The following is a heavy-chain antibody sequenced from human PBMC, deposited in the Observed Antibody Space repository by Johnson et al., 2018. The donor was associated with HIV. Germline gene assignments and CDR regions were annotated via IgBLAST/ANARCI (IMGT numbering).Heavy chain of an antibody. Sequence: VQLVESGGGVVQPGGSLRLSCAASGFTFSSYGMHWVRQAPGKGLEWVAFIRYDGSNKYYADSVMGRFTISRDNSKNTLYLQMNSLRPEDTALYYCVKDLSSGYYTDALHIWCQGTMVTVSS. CDR1: GFTFSSYG. V-gene: IGHV3-30*02. CDR2: IRYDGSNK. J-gene: IGHJ3*02. CDR3: VKDLSSGYYTDALHI. D-gene: IGHD6-25*01.